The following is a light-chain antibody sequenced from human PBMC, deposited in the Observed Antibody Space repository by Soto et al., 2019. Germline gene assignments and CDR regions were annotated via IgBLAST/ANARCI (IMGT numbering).Light chain of an antibody. CDR1: SSDFGGYNY. J-gene: IGLJ1*01. CDR2: DVS. V-gene: IGLV2-14*01. CDR3: SSYTSSSTLYV. Sequence: QSALTQPASVSGSPGQSITISCTGTSSDFGGYNYVSWYQQHPGKAPKLMIYDVSNQPSGVSNRFSGSKSGNTASLTISGLQAEDEADYYCSSYTSSSTLYVFGTGTKVTV.